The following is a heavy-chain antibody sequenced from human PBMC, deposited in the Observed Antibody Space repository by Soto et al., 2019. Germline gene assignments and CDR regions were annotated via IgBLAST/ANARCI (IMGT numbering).Heavy chain of an antibody. CDR2: ISSGSTTI. D-gene: IGHD3-10*01. Sequence: GGSVGLSCAASGFTFSDYSMHWVRQAPGKGLEWVSYISSGSTTIYYADSVKGRFTISRDNAKNSLYLQMNSLRAEDTAVYYCAKDRAPVVLRGEDYWGQGTLVTVSS. CDR3: AKDRAPVVLRGEDY. J-gene: IGHJ4*02. V-gene: IGHV3-48*01. CDR1: GFTFSDYS.